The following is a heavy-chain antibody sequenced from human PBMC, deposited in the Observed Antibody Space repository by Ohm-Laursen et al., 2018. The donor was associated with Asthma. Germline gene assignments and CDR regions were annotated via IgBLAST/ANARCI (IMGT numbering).Heavy chain of an antibody. V-gene: IGHV1-18*04. CDR1: GYSVTSYA. D-gene: IGHD2-21*01. CDR3: VRDVVDRFDY. Sequence: GASVKVSCKASGYSVTSYAFSWVRQAPGQRPEWMGWIYIGNTNYAPNFRDRITMTTDTPTNTAYMELRSLASDDTAVYYCVRDVVDRFDYWSQGSLVSVSS. J-gene: IGHJ4*02. CDR2: IYIGNT.